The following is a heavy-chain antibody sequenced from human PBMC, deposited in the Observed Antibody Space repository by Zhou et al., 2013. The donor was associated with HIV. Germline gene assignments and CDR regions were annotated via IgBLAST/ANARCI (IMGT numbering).Heavy chain of an antibody. D-gene: IGHD6-19*01. V-gene: IGHV1-69*05. CDR2: IIPIFGTA. CDR1: GGTFSSYA. Sequence: QVQLVQSGAEVKKPGSSVKVSCKASGGTFSSYAISWVRQAPGQGLEWMGGIIPIFGTANYAQKFQGRVTITTDESTSTAYMELSSLRSEDTAVYYCASSGYSSGWSRQNWFDPWGQGTLVTVSS. CDR3: ASSGYSSGWSRQNWFDP. J-gene: IGHJ5*02.